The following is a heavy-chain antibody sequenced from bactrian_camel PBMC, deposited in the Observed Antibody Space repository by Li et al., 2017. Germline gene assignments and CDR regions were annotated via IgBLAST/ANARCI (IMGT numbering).Heavy chain of an antibody. D-gene: IGHD2*01. CDR2: IESDGST. Sequence: HVQLVESGGGSVQAGGSLAISCAFSGYTSSSYCLAWFRQVPGKEREGVAGIESDGSTSYTDSVKGRFTISKDNAKNTVFLQMNSLKSEDTALYFCATARSGGSWTNDFGYWGHGTQVTVS. J-gene: IGHJ6*01. V-gene: IGHV3S9*01. CDR3: ATARSGGSWTNDFGY. CDR1: GYTSSSYC.